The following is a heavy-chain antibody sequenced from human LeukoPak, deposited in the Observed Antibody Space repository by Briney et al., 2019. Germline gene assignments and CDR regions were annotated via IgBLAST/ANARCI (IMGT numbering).Heavy chain of an antibody. J-gene: IGHJ4*02. CDR1: GGTFSSYA. CDR3: SYYLGNYYDSSGYFRGATYYFDY. D-gene: IGHD3-22*01. CDR2: IIPIFGTA. Sequence: GASVKVSCKASGGTFSSYAISWVRQAPGQGLEWMGGIIPIFGTANYAQKFQGRVTITADESTSTAYMELSSLRSEDTAVYYCSYYLGNYYDSSGYFRGATYYFDYWGQGTLVTVSS. V-gene: IGHV1-69*13.